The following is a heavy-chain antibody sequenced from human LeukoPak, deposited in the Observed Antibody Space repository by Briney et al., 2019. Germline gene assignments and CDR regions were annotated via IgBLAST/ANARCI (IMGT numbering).Heavy chain of an antibody. D-gene: IGHD3-9*01. V-gene: IGHV3-23*01. J-gene: IGHJ4*02. CDR2: ISGSGGST. Sequence: GGSLRLSCAASGFTFSSYAMSWVRQAPGKGLEWVSAISGSGGSTYYADSVKGRFTISRDNSKNTLYLQMNSLRAEDTAVYYCAKCISYGILTGYYSSDYWGQGTLVTVSS. CDR1: GFTFSSYA. CDR3: AKCISYGILTGYYSSDY.